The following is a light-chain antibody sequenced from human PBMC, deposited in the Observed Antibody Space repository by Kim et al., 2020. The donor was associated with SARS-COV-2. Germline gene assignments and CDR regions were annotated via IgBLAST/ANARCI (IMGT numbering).Light chain of an antibody. CDR3: QHSSNWPPGRT. V-gene: IGKV3-15*01. CDR1: QSVSSN. CDR2: GAS. J-gene: IGKJ1*01. Sequence: PGERTPLSCRASQSVSSNLAWYQQKPGQAPRLLIYGASTRATGIPARFSGSGSGTEFTLSISSLQSEDFAVYYCQHSSNWPPGRTFGQGTKVDIK.